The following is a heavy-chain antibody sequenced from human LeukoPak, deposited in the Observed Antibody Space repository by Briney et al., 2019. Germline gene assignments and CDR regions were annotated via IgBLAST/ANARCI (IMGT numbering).Heavy chain of an antibody. D-gene: IGHD4-23*01. J-gene: IGHJ4*02. Sequence: GGSLRLSCTVSGFTVSSNSMSWVRQAPGKGLEWVAVISYDGSNKYYADSVKGRFTISRDNSKNTLYLQMNSLRAEDTAVYYCVKDLLQWYKFDSWGQGTLVIVSS. CDR3: VKDLLQWYKFDS. CDR2: ISYDGSNK. CDR1: GFTVSSNS. V-gene: IGHV3-30*04.